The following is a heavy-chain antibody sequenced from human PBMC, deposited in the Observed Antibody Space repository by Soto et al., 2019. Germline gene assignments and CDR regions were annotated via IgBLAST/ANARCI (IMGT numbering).Heavy chain of an antibody. V-gene: IGHV1-18*01. Sequence: QVQLVQSGAEVKKPGASVKVSCKASGYTFTSYGISWVRQAPGQGLEWMGWISAYSGSTNYAQKLQGRVTMTTDTSTSKAYMELRSLRSDDTAVYYYARSIAAAVDFDYWGQGTLVTVSS. J-gene: IGHJ4*02. D-gene: IGHD6-13*01. CDR2: ISAYSGST. CDR3: ARSIAAAVDFDY. CDR1: GYTFTSYG.